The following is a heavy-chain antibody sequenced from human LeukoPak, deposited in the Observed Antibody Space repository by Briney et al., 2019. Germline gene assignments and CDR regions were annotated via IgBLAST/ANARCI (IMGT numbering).Heavy chain of an antibody. Sequence: GGSLRLSCAVSGLTFSSSWMDWVRQAPGKGLEWVASINPDGNKKYSADSVKGRFTISKDNAKNSPYLQMNSLRAEDTALYHCARNNGMDVWGQGTTVIVSS. V-gene: IGHV3-7*03. CDR3: ARNNGMDV. CDR2: INPDGNKK. CDR1: GLTFSSSW. J-gene: IGHJ6*02.